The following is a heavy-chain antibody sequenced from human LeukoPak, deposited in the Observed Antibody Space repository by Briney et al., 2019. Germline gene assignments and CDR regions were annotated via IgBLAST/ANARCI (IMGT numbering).Heavy chain of an antibody. Sequence: SQTLSLTCAISGDSVSSNSAAWNWIRQSPSRGLEWLGRTYYRSKWYNDHAVSVKSRITINPDTSKNQFSLQLNSVTPEDTAVYYCARQDPEYYYDSSGYGFDYWGQGTLVTVSS. V-gene: IGHV6-1*01. CDR2: TYYRSKWYN. CDR3: ARQDPEYYYDSSGYGFDY. J-gene: IGHJ4*02. CDR1: GDSVSSNSAA. D-gene: IGHD3-22*01.